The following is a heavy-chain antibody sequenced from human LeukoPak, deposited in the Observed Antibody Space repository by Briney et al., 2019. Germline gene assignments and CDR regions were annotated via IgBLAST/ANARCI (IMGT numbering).Heavy chain of an antibody. D-gene: IGHD2-15*01. J-gene: IGHJ2*01. V-gene: IGHV4-59*01. CDR2: IYYSGST. Sequence: SETLSLTCTVSGGSISSYYWSWIRQPPGKGPEWIGYIYYSGSTNYNPSLKSRVTISVDTSKNQFSLKLSSVTAADTAVYYCASWVGPPSWYFDLWGRGTLVTVSS. CDR1: GGSISSYY. CDR3: ASWVGPPSWYFDL.